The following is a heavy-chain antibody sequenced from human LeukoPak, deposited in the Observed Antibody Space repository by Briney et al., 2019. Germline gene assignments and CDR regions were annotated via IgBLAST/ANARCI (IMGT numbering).Heavy chain of an antibody. D-gene: IGHD6-13*01. CDR1: VYTFTSYY. V-gene: IGHV1-46*01. CDR3: ARAAAGPFGY. Sequence: ASVKVSCKASVYTFTSYYMHCGRQAPRQGLERRGIINPSGGSTSYAQKFQGRVTMTRDTSTSTVYMELSSLRSQDTAGYYCARAAAGPFGYWGQGTLVTVSS. CDR2: INPSGGST. J-gene: IGHJ4*02.